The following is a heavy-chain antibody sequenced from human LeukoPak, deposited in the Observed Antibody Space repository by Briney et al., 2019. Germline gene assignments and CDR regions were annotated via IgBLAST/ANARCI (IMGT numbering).Heavy chain of an antibody. CDR3: ARYGHIVVAGDY. CDR1: GYTFTYYA. D-gene: IGHD2-21*01. Sequence: GASVKVSCKTSGYTFTYYAMNWVRQAPGQGLEWMGIINPSGGSTSYAQKFQGRVTMTRDTSTSTVYMELSSLRSEDTAVYYCARYGHIVVAGDYWGQGTLVTVSS. CDR2: INPSGGST. V-gene: IGHV1-46*01. J-gene: IGHJ4*02.